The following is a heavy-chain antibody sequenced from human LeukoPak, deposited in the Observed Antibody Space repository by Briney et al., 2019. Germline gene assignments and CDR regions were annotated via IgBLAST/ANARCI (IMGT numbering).Heavy chain of an antibody. Sequence: GGSLRLSCAASGFTFSSDWMSWVRQAPGKGLEWVANINQDGSEKYYVDSVRGRFTISRDNAKNSLFLQMNSLRAEDTAVYYCARAEKWGQGTLVTVPS. V-gene: IGHV3-7*01. J-gene: IGHJ4*02. CDR2: INQDGSEK. CDR3: ARAEK. CDR1: GFTFSSDW.